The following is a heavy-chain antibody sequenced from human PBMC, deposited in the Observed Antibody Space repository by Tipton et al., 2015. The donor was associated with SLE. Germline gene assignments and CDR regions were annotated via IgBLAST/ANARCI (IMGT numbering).Heavy chain of an antibody. CDR2: VYYTGNT. V-gene: IGHV4-59*12. D-gene: IGHD2-8*02. Sequence: TLSLTCTVSGGSISSYYWTWIRQPPGKGLEWVGTVYYTGNTFYNPSVKSRVTISVDTSKNQFSLKLSSVTAADTAVYYCARDVGGYNTGWFPYYFDYWGQGTLVTVSS. CDR1: GGSISSYY. CDR3: ARDVGGYNTGWFPYYFDY. J-gene: IGHJ4*02.